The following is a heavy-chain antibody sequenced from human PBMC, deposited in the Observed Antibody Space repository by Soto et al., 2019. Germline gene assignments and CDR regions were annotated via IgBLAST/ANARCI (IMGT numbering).Heavy chain of an antibody. CDR3: ARIHSSSSSDMDV. Sequence: LSQTLSLPCAISGDSVSSTSAAWNWIRQSPSRGLEWLGRTYYRSKWSYGYAVSVKSRITINPDTSKNHFSLQLNSVTPEDTAVYYCARIHSSSSSDMDVWGQGTTVTVSS. CDR2: TYYRSKWSY. CDR1: GDSVSSTSAA. J-gene: IGHJ6*02. D-gene: IGHD6-6*01. V-gene: IGHV6-1*01.